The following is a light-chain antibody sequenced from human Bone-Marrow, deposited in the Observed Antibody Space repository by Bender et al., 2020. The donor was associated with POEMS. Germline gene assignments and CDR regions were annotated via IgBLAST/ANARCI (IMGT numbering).Light chain of an antibody. CDR2: DVR. CDR1: SSDVGGYNY. CDR3: SSYTSSSTRV. J-gene: IGLJ3*02. V-gene: IGLV2-14*03. Sequence: QSALTQPASVSGSPGQSITISCTGTSSDVGGYNYVSWYQQHPGKAPKLIISDVRNRPSGVSNRFSGSKSGNTASLTISGLQAEDEASYYCSSYTSSSTRVFGGGTMLTVL.